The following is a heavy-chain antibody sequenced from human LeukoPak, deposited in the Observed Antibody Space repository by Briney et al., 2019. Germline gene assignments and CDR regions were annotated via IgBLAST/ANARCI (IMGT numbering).Heavy chain of an antibody. CDR3: ARPYYYDSGQYYFHY. V-gene: IGHV5-51*01. Sequence: HGESLKISCEASGYTFTNYWIGWVRQMPGKGLEWMATIYPGDSDTRYSPSFQGQVTISADKSISTAYLQWSSLKASDTAMYYCARPYYYDSGQYYFHYWGQGTLVTVSS. D-gene: IGHD3-10*01. J-gene: IGHJ4*02. CDR1: GYTFTNYW. CDR2: IYPGDSDT.